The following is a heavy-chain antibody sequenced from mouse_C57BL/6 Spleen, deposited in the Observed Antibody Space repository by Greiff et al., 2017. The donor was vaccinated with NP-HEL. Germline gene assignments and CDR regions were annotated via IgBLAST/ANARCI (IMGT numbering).Heavy chain of an antibody. Sequence: QVQLQHSGAELVKPGASVKISCKASGYAFSSYWMNWVKQRPGKGLEWIGQIYPGDGDTNYNGRFKGKATLTADKSSSTAYMQLSSLTSEDSAVYFCARAITTVVAPPWFAYWGQGTLVTVSA. CDR1: GYAFSSYW. D-gene: IGHD1-1*01. J-gene: IGHJ3*01. CDR3: ARAITTVVAPPWFAY. V-gene: IGHV1-80*01. CDR2: IYPGDGDT.